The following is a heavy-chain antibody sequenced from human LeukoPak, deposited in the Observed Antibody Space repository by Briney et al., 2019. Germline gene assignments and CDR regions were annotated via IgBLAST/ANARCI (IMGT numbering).Heavy chain of an antibody. V-gene: IGHV4-34*01. CDR3: ARGEDGDYYFQH. J-gene: IGHJ1*01. Sequence: PSETLSLTCAVYGVSFSGYYWSWIRQPPGKGLEWIGEINHSGSSNYNPSLKSRVTISVDTSKNQFSLKLSSVTAADTAVYYCARGEDGDYYFQHWGQGILVTVSS. D-gene: IGHD4-17*01. CDR2: INHSGSS. CDR1: GVSFSGYY.